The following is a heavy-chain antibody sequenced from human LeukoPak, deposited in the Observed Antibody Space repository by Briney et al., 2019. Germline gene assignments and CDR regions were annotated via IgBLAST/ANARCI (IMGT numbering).Heavy chain of an antibody. D-gene: IGHD3-10*01. CDR3: AKDTASYYYGSGSDY. J-gene: IGHJ4*02. Sequence: GSLRLSCAASGFTFSSYAMSWVRQAPGKGLEWVSAISGSGGSTYYADSVKGRFTISRDNSKNTLYLQMNSLRAEDTAVYYCAKDTASYYYGSGSDYWGQGTLVTISS. V-gene: IGHV3-23*01. CDR1: GFTFSSYA. CDR2: ISGSGGST.